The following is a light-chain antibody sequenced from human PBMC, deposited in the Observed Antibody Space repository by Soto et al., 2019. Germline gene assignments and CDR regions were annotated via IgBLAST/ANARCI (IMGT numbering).Light chain of an antibody. CDR1: SSDVGGYNY. CDR3: CSYAGSSTYV. J-gene: IGLJ1*01. V-gene: IGLV2-8*01. Sequence: QSVLTQPPSASGSPGQSVAISCTGTSSDVGGYNYVSWYQQHPGKAPKLMIYEVNKRPSGVPDRFSGSKSGSTASLTISGPQAEDEADYYCCSYAGSSTYVFGTGTKVTVL. CDR2: EVN.